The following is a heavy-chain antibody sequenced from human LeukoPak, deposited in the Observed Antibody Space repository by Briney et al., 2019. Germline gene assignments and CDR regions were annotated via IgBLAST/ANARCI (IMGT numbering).Heavy chain of an antibody. Sequence: AGGSLRLSCAASGFTFSKYGMHWVRQAPGKGLEWVAVIWYDGSDKYYADSVKGRFTISRDISKNTLYLRMNSLRAEDTAVYYCARDLVGAIAHGFDYWGQGTLVTVSS. V-gene: IGHV3-33*01. J-gene: IGHJ4*02. CDR1: GFTFSKYG. CDR3: ARDLVGAIAHGFDY. D-gene: IGHD1-26*01. CDR2: IWYDGSDK.